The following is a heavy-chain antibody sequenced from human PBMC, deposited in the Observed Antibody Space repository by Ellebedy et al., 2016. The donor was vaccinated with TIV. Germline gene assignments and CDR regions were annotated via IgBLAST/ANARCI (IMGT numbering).Heavy chain of an antibody. CDR2: ISAYNGNT. J-gene: IGHJ4*02. CDR3: ARDSYDILTGYYLEDY. CDR1: GYTFTSYG. D-gene: IGHD3-9*01. V-gene: IGHV1-18*01. Sequence: ASVKVSXKASGYTFTSYGISWVRQAPGQGLEWMGWISAYNGNTNYAQKLQGRVTMTTDTSTSTAYMELRSLRSDDTAVYYCARDSYDILTGYYLEDYWGQGTLVTVSS.